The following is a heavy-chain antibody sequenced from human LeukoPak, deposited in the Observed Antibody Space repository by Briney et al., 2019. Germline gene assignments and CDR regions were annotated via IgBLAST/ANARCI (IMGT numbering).Heavy chain of an antibody. CDR3: AKPKTTSSGWYFFDT. J-gene: IGHJ4*02. Sequence: PGGSLRLSCAASGFTFDGYAMHWVRQAPGKGLEWVSGISWNSDSTGYGDSVKGRFTISRDNAKNSLSLQMHSLRPEDTALYYCAKPKTTSSGWYFFDTWGQGTLVTVSS. CDR2: ISWNSDST. D-gene: IGHD6-19*01. CDR1: GFTFDGYA. V-gene: IGHV3-9*01.